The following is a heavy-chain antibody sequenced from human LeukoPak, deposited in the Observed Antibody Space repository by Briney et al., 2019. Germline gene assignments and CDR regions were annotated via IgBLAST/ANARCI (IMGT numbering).Heavy chain of an antibody. CDR1: GFTFSSYA. Sequence: GGSLRLSCAASGFTFSSYAMSWVRQAPGKGLEWVSVISGTGGSTYYADSVKGRFTISRDNSKNTQYLLMNSLRVEDTAVYYCAKESPALDYWGQGTLVTVSS. J-gene: IGHJ4*02. D-gene: IGHD2-2*01. CDR2: ISGTGGST. V-gene: IGHV3-23*01. CDR3: AKESPALDY.